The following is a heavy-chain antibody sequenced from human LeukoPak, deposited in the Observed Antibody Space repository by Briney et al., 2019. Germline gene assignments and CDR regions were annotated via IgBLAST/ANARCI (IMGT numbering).Heavy chain of an antibody. CDR3: ARSYSSSWTYFDY. J-gene: IGHJ4*02. Sequence: PSETLSLTCAVYGGSFSGYYWSWIRQPAGKGLEWIGRIYTSGSTNYNPSLKSRVTISVDTSKNQFSLKLSSVTAADTAVYYCARSYSSSWTYFDYWGQGTLVTVSS. CDR1: GGSFSGYY. V-gene: IGHV4-59*10. CDR2: IYTSGST. D-gene: IGHD6-13*01.